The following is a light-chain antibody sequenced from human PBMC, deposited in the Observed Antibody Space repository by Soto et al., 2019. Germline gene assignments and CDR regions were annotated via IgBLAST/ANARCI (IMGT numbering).Light chain of an antibody. CDR2: DDS. V-gene: IGLV3-21*02. CDR3: QVWDSINDQVV. CDR1: NIGSKT. Sequence: SYVLSQPPSVSVAPGQAAKLTCAGNNIGSKTVHWFQQKPGQAPVLVVHDDSARPSGIPERFSGSNSGNMATLTISRGEAGDEADYYCQVWDSINDQVVFGGGTQLTVL. J-gene: IGLJ3*02.